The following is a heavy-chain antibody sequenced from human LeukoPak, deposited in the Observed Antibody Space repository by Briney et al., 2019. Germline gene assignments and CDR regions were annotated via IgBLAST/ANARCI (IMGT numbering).Heavy chain of an antibody. J-gene: IGHJ3*02. CDR3: ARDQAWAFDI. Sequence: SQTLSLTCVISGDSVSTNIAAWNWIRQSPSRGLEWLGRTYYRSKWYNDYAVSMKSRITINGDTSKNQFSLQLNAVTPEDTAVYYCARDQAWAFDIWGQGTMVTVSS. V-gene: IGHV6-1*01. CDR1: GDSVSTNIAA. CDR2: TYYRSKWYN.